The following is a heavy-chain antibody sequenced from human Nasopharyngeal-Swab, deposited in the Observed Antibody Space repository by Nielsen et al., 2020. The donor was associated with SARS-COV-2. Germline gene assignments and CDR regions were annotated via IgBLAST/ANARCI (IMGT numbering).Heavy chain of an antibody. D-gene: IGHD3-3*01. Sequence: ASVKVSCKVSGYTLTVLPIHWVRQAPGKGLEWMGTVAPEDGEPIYAQNFQGRVTMTEDTSTYTAYLELSSLRSEDTAVYYCASEGAGAFGEVIYAFDSWGTGTLDTVYS. CDR3: ASEGAGAFGEVIYAFDS. CDR2: VAPEDGEP. CDR1: GYTLTVLP. V-gene: IGHV1-24*01. J-gene: IGHJ3*02.